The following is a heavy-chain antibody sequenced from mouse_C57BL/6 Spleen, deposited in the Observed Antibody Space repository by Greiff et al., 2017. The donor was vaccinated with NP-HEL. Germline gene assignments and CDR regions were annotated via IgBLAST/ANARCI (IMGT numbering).Heavy chain of an antibody. Sequence: VQLQQSGAELVKPGASMKLSCKASGYTFTSYWMQWVKQRPGQGLEWIGEIDPSDSYTNYNQKFKGKATLTVDTSSSTAYMQLSSLTSEDSAVYYCARTPNGAMDYWSQGTSVTVSS. CDR3: ARTPNGAMDY. V-gene: IGHV1-50*01. J-gene: IGHJ4*01. CDR2: IDPSDSYT. CDR1: GYTFTSYW.